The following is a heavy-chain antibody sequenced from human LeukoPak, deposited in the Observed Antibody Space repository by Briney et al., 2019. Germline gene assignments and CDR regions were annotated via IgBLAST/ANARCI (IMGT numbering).Heavy chain of an antibody. J-gene: IGHJ4*02. Sequence: PGGSLRLSCAASGFTFSSYVMTWVRQAPGKGLEWVSTISGGGGSTYYADSVKGRSTISRDSSKNTLYLQMNSLRPEDTAVYYCVKGRSGSSYSPSDSWGQGTLVTVSS. V-gene: IGHV3-23*01. CDR2: ISGGGGST. D-gene: IGHD2-15*01. CDR1: GFTFSSYV. CDR3: VKGRSGSSYSPSDS.